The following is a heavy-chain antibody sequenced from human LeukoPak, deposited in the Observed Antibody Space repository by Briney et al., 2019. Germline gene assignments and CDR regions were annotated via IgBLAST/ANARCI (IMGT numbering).Heavy chain of an antibody. CDR3: ARSRRDGYKNWYFDL. Sequence: SETLSLTCTVSGGSISSYYWSWIRQPPGKGLEWIGYIYYSGSTNYNPSLKSRVTISVDTSKNQFSLKLSSVTAADTAVYYCARSRRDGYKNWYFDLWGRGTLVTVSS. D-gene: IGHD5-12*01. J-gene: IGHJ2*01. V-gene: IGHV4-59*01. CDR2: IYYSGST. CDR1: GGSISSYY.